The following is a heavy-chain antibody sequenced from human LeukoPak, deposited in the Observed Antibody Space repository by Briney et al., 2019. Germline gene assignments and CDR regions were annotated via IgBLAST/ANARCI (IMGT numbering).Heavy chain of an antibody. J-gene: IGHJ4*02. CDR3: ARGPANLGSWYFDY. CDR2: IIPIFGTA. D-gene: IGHD1-26*01. Sequence: SVKVSCKASGGTFSSYAISWVRQAPGQGLEWMGGIIPIFGTANYAQKFQGRVTITADESTSTAYMELSSLRSEDTAVYYCARGPANLGSWYFDYWGQGTLVTVSS. CDR1: GGTFSSYA. V-gene: IGHV1-69*01.